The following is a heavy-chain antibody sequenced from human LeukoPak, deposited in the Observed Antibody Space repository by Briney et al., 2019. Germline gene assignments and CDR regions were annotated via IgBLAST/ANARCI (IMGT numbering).Heavy chain of an antibody. V-gene: IGHV4-4*02. J-gene: IGHJ1*01. CDR3: ARESGASSPFGF. Sequence: SGTLSLTCAVSGGSILSTNWWSGVRQPPGRGLEWIGEVHLSGASNYNPSLKSRVNMSIDKSRNQLSLELTSVTAADTAMYYCARESGASSPFGFWGQGTLVTVSS. CDR1: GGSILSTNW. D-gene: IGHD1-26*01. CDR2: VHLSGAS.